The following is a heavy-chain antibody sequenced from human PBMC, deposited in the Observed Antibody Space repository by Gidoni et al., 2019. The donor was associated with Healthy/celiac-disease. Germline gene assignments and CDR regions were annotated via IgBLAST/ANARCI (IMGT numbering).Heavy chain of an antibody. CDR3: ARDRYCSSTSCYAGFDY. J-gene: IGHJ4*02. CDR2: ICYDGSNK. D-gene: IGHD2-2*01. V-gene: IGHV3-33*01. Sequence: WVRQAPGKGLEWVAVICYDGSNKYYADSVKGRFTISRDNSKNTLYLQMNSLRAEDTAVYYCARDRYCSSTSCYAGFDYWGQGTLVTVSS.